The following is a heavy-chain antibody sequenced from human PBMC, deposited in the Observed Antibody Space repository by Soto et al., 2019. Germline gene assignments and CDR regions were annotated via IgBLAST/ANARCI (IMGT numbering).Heavy chain of an antibody. V-gene: IGHV4-34*01. D-gene: IGHD6-13*01. CDR3: AETIAAAATFDY. CDR1: GGSFSGYY. J-gene: IGHJ4*02. Sequence: SGTLSLTCAVYGGSFSGYYWSWIRQPPGKGLEWIGEINHSGSTNYNPSLKSRVTISVDTSKNQFSLKLSSVTAADTAVYYCAETIAAAATFDYWGQGTLVTVSS. CDR2: INHSGST.